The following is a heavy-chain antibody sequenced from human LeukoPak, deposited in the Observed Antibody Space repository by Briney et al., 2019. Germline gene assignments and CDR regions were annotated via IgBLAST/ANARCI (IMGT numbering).Heavy chain of an antibody. D-gene: IGHD2-2*01. Sequence: ASVKVSCKVSGYTLTELSMHWVRQAPGKGLEWMGGFDPEDGETIYAQKFQGRVTMTEDKSTDTAYMELSSLRSEDTAVYYCATGVVVVPAAWDRFIKFYWGQGTLVTVSS. V-gene: IGHV1-24*01. CDR1: GYTLTELS. CDR2: FDPEDGET. J-gene: IGHJ4*02. CDR3: ATGVVVVPAAWDRFIKFY.